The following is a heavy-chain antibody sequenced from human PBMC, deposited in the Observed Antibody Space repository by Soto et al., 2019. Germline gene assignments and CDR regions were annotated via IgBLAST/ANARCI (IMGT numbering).Heavy chain of an antibody. V-gene: IGHV4-34*01. CDR1: GGSFSGYY. J-gene: IGHJ4*02. CDR3: AREGVWGSYRYAGVDY. CDR2: INHSGST. Sequence: ETLSLTCAVYGGSFSGYYWSWIRQPPGKGLEWIGEINHSGSTNYNPSLKSRVTISVDTSKNQSSLKLSSVTAADTAVYYCAREGVWGSYRYAGVDYWGQGTLVTVSS. D-gene: IGHD3-16*02.